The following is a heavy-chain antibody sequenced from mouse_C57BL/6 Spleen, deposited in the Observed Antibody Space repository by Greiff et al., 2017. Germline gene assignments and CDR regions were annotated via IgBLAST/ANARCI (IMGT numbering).Heavy chain of an antibody. D-gene: IGHD2-4*01. Sequence: VQLQQSGPELVKPGASVKISCKASGYAFSSSWMNWVKQRPGKGLEWIGRIFPGDGDTNYNGKFKGKATMTADNSSSTPYMQLNSLTPEDSAVYFYAREDLYCDYEGCAMDYWGQGTSVTVSS. CDR1: GYAFSSSW. J-gene: IGHJ4*01. V-gene: IGHV1-82*01. CDR3: AREDLYCDYEGCAMDY. CDR2: IFPGDGDT.